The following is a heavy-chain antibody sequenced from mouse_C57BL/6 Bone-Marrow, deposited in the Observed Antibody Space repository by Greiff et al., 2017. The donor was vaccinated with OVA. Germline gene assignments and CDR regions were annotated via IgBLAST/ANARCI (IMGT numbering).Heavy chain of an antibody. Sequence: QVQLQQSGAELARPGASVKLSCKASGYTFTSYGISWVKQRTGQGLEWIGEIYPRSGNTYYNEKFKDKATLTADKSSSTAYMELRSLTSEDSAVYFCARGAFAYWGQGTLVTVSA. CDR2: IYPRSGNT. CDR3: ARGAFAY. CDR1: GYTFTSYG. J-gene: IGHJ3*01. V-gene: IGHV1-81*01.